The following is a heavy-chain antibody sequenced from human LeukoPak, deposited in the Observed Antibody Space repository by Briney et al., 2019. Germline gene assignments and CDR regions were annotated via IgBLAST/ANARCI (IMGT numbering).Heavy chain of an antibody. Sequence: GASVKVSCKASGYTFANYYMHWVRQAPGQGLEWMGVINPSGGSTSYAQKFQGGVTMTRDTSTSTVYMELSSLKSQDTAVYYCARAEWHGMDVWGQGTTVTVSS. CDR2: INPSGGST. V-gene: IGHV1-46*01. J-gene: IGHJ6*01. D-gene: IGHD3-3*01. CDR1: GYTFANYY. CDR3: ARAEWHGMDV.